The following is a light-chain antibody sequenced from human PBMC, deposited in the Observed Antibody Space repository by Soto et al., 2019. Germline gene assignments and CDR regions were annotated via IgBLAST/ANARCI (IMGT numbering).Light chain of an antibody. CDR2: AAS. V-gene: IGKV1-9*01. J-gene: IGKJ1*01. Sequence: DIQLTQSPSFLSASVGDRVTIICRASQGIGSYLAWYQQKPGKAPKLLIYAASTLRSGVPSRFSGSGSGTEFTLTISSLQPEXXXXXXXXXXXXXPWTFGQGTKVEIK. CDR1: QGIGSY. CDR3: XXXXXXPWT.